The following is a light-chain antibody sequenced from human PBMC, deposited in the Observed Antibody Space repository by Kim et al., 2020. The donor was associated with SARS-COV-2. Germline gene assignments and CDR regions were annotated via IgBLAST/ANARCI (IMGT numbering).Light chain of an antibody. V-gene: IGLV3-21*03. CDR2: DDS. CDR3: QVWDSSSDHVV. J-gene: IGLJ2*01. CDR1: NIGSRS. Sequence: AHGKTARITCGGNNIGSRSVHWYQQKPGQAPVLGVYDDSDRPSGIPERFSGSNSGNTATLTSSRVEAGDEADYYCQVWDSSSDHVVFGGGTQLTVL.